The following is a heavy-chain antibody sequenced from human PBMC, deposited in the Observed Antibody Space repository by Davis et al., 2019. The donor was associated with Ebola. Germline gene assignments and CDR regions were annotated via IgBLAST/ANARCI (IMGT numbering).Heavy chain of an antibody. V-gene: IGHV3-74*01. Sequence: PGGSLRLSCGASGFTFSDYWMHWVRQVPGKGPEWVSRISPDGTNIGYADFVKGRFTISRDNPKNTLYVQMNSLGADDTALYYCASSVWPHTLAHWGQGTPVSVSS. J-gene: IGHJ4*02. D-gene: IGHD6-19*01. CDR2: ISPDGTNI. CDR3: ASSVWPHTLAH. CDR1: GFTFSDYW.